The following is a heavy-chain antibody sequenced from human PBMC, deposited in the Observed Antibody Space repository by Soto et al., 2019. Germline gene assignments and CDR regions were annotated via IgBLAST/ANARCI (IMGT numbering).Heavy chain of an antibody. D-gene: IGHD3-22*01. J-gene: IGHJ3*02. CDR2: ISAYNGNT. V-gene: IGHV1-18*01. Sequence: GASVKVSCKASGYTFTSYGISWVRQAPGQGLEWMGWISAYNGNTNYAQKLQGRVTMTTDTSTSTAYMELRSLRSDDTAVYYCARDYYDSPTGDSDAFDIWGQGTMVTVSS. CDR1: GYTFTSYG. CDR3: ARDYYDSPTGDSDAFDI.